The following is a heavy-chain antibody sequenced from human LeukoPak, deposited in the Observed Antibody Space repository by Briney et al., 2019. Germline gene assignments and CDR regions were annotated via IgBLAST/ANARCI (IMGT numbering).Heavy chain of an antibody. CDR1: GGSISSSSYY. D-gene: IGHD3-10*01. CDR3: ARGGSGS. V-gene: IGHV4-39*06. Sequence: SETLSLTCTVSGGSISSSSYYWGWIRQPPGKGLEWIGSIYYSGSTYYNPSLKSRVTISVDTSKNQFPLKLSSVTAADTAVYYCARGGSGSWGQGTLVAVSS. CDR2: IYYSGST. J-gene: IGHJ5*02.